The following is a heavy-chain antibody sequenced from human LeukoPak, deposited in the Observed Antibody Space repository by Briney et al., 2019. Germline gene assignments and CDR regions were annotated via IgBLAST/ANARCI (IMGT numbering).Heavy chain of an antibody. J-gene: IGHJ4*02. D-gene: IGHD1-26*01. V-gene: IGHV3-7*01. CDR3: SRGGLYRYSGTSGDY. Sequence: PGGSLRLSCEVSGFSFSTYWMTWVRQAPGKGLEWVANINQHGSETYYVDSVKGRFIISRDNAKNSLFLQMDSLTGEDTAVYYCSRGGLYRYSGTSGDYWGRGTLVTVSS. CDR2: INQHGSET. CDR1: GFSFSTYW.